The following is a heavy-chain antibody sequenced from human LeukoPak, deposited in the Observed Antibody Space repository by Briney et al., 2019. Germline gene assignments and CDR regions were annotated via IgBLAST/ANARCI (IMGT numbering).Heavy chain of an antibody. J-gene: IGHJ4*02. Sequence: GGSLRLSCAASGFTFSSYAMSWVRQAPGKGLEWVSAISGSGGSTYYADSMKGRFTISRDNSKNTLYLQMNSLRAEDTAVYYCAKARYYYGSGSYSPLDYWGQGTLVTVSS. V-gene: IGHV3-23*01. D-gene: IGHD3-10*01. CDR3: AKARYYYGSGSYSPLDY. CDR2: ISGSGGST. CDR1: GFTFSSYA.